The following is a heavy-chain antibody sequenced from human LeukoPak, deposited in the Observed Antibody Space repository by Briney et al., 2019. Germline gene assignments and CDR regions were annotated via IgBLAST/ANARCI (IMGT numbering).Heavy chain of an antibody. CDR2: IYTSGST. CDR3: ARDRYYYDSSGYYDHWYFDL. J-gene: IGHJ2*01. CDR1: GGSISSGSYY. V-gene: IGHV4-61*02. Sequence: SETLSLTCTVSGGSISSGSYYWSWIQQPAGKGLEWIGRIYTSGSTNYNPSLKSRVTISVDTSKNQFSLKLSSVTAADTAVYYCARDRYYYDSSGYYDHWYFDLWGRGTLVTVSS. D-gene: IGHD3-22*01.